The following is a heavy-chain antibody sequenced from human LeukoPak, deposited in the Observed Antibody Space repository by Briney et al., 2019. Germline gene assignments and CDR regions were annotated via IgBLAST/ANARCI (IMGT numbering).Heavy chain of an antibody. CDR2: IYYTGNT. V-gene: IGHV4-39*01. CDR1: GDSISTSKSY. CDR3: ARPTGGVRGVIPWFDP. D-gene: IGHD3-10*02. J-gene: IGHJ5*02. Sequence: SETLSLTCTVSGDSISTSKSYWGWIRQPPLKGLEWIGSIYYTGNTYYNASLKSRVTISVDASKNQFSLKLSSVTAADTAVYYCARPTGGVRGVIPWFDPWGQGTLVTVSS.